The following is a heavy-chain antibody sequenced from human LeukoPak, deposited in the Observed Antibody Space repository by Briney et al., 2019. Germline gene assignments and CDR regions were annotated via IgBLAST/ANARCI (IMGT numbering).Heavy chain of an antibody. CDR1: GFTFSSYG. Sequence: GGSLRLSCAASGFTFSSYGMHWVRQAPGKGLEWVAVISYDGSNKYYADSVMGRFTISRDNSKNTLYLQMNSLRAEDTAVYYCAKDTPIAVAGTWGQGTLVTVSS. V-gene: IGHV3-30*18. J-gene: IGHJ5*02. D-gene: IGHD6-19*01. CDR2: ISYDGSNK. CDR3: AKDTPIAVAGT.